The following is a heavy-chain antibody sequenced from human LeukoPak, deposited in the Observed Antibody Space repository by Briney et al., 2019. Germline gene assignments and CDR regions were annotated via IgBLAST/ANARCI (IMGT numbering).Heavy chain of an antibody. CDR3: ATNIVGATGMGYFDY. D-gene: IGHD1-26*01. J-gene: IGHJ4*02. Sequence: ASVKVSCKVSGYTLTEVSMHWVRQAPGKGLECMGGFDPEDGETIYAQKFQGRVTMTEDTSPDTAYMELSSLRSEDTAVYYCATNIVGATGMGYFDYWGQGTLVTVSS. CDR1: GYTLTEVS. CDR2: FDPEDGET. V-gene: IGHV1-24*01.